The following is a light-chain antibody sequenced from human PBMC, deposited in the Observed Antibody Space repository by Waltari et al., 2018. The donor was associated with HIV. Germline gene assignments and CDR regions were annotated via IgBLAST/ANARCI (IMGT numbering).Light chain of an antibody. V-gene: IGLV1-44*01. CDR1: SSNIGSNP. CDR3: AAWDDSLNGHVL. CDR2: NNT. Sequence: QSVLTQPPSASGTPGQRVTFSCSGSSSNIGSNPVDWYQKLPGTAPRLLIYNNTQRPSGVPDRVSGSKSGTSASRAISGLQSEDEADYYCAAWDDSLNGHVLFGGGTKLTVL. J-gene: IGLJ2*01.